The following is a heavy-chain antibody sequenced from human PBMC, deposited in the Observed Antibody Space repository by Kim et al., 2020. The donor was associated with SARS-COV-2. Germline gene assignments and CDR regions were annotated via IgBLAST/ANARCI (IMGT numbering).Heavy chain of an antibody. Sequence: VKGRFTISRDNSKNTLYLQMNSLRAEDTAVYYCAKEANYYDSSGRYYFDYWGQGTLVTVSS. V-gene: IGHV3-23*01. CDR3: AKEANYYDSSGRYYFDY. D-gene: IGHD3-22*01. J-gene: IGHJ4*02.